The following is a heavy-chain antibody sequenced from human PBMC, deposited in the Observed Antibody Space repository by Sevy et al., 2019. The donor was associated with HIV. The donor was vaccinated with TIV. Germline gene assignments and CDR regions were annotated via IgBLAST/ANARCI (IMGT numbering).Heavy chain of an antibody. CDR2: ISGSGGST. D-gene: IGHD4-4*01. J-gene: IGHJ5*02. CDR3: AKEVPPTTTVTLGNRFDP. Sequence: GGSLRLSCAASGFTFSSYAMSWVRQAPGKGLEWVSAISGSGGSTYYADSVKGRFTISRDNSKNTLYLQMNSLRAEDTAVYYCAKEVPPTTTVTLGNRFDPWGQGTLVTVSS. CDR1: GFTFSSYA. V-gene: IGHV3-23*01.